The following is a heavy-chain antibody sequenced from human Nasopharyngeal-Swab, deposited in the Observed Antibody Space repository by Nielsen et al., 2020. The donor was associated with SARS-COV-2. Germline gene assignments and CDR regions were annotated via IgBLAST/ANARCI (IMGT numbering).Heavy chain of an antibody. Sequence: WIRQPPGKGLEWIGEINHSGSTNYNPSLKSRVTISVDTSKNQFSLKLSSVTAADTAVYYCARGSGPHSLEFDYWGQGTLVTVSS. V-gene: IGHV4-34*01. CDR3: ARGSGPHSLEFDY. CDR2: INHSGST. J-gene: IGHJ4*02. D-gene: IGHD1-26*01.